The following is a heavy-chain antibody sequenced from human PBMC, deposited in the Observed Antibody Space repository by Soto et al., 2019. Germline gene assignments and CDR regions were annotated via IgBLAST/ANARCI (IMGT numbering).Heavy chain of an antibody. CDR3: ARVLYYGSGSYSPYGMDV. CDR2: VSPPFRTS. CDR1: GVSFNNNG. V-gene: IGHV1-69*01. J-gene: IGHJ6*02. D-gene: IGHD3-10*01. Sequence: QVQLVQSGAEVKKPGSSVKVSCKTSGVSFNNNGIGWVRQAPGHGLEWMGGVSPPFRTSNYARKFQGRISFTADASTRTVNMELSSLTSEDTAQYYCARVLYYGSGSYSPYGMDVWGQGTTVTVSS.